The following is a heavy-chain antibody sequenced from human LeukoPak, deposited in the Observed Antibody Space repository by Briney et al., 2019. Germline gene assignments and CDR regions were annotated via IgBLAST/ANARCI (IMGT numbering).Heavy chain of an antibody. CDR2: ISAYNGNT. Sequence: ASVKVSCKASGGTFSSYAISWVRQAPGQGLECMGWISAYNGNTNYAQKLQGRVTMTTDTPTSTAYMELRSLRSDDSAVYYCARRGSGSRNWFDPWGQGTLVTVSS. CDR3: ARRGSGSRNWFDP. CDR1: GGTFSSYA. V-gene: IGHV1-18*01. J-gene: IGHJ5*02. D-gene: IGHD1-26*01.